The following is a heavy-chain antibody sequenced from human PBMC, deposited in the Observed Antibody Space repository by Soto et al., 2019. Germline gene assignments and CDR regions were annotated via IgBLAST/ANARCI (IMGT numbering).Heavy chain of an antibody. CDR2: ISDSSSYI. V-gene: IGHV3-21*01. CDR1: GFTFSSYA. Sequence: RLSCAASGFTFSSYAMHWVPQAPGKGLEWFSSISDSSSYIYYADSVKGRFTISRDNAKNSLSLQMNSLRAEDTAVYFCARDPIPVPMYYFDYWGQGSQVTVSS. CDR3: ARDPIPVPMYYFDY. D-gene: IGHD6-19*01. J-gene: IGHJ4*02.